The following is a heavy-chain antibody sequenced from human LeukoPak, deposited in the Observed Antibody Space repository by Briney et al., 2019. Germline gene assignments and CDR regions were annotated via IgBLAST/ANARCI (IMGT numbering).Heavy chain of an antibody. CDR3: ARHPIYYYGSGSYFDY. CDR2: IYYNGAT. CDR1: SGSISNYY. V-gene: IGHV4-59*08. D-gene: IGHD3-10*01. Sequence: SETLSLTCTVSSGSISNYYWNWIRQPPGKGLEWIGFIYYNGATNYSPSLKSRVTLSVDTSKNQFSLKLSSVTAADTAVYYCARHPIYYYGSGSYFDYWGQGTLVTVSS. J-gene: IGHJ4*02.